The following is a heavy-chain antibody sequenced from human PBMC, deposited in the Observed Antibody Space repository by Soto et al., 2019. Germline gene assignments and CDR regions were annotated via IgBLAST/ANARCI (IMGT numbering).Heavy chain of an antibody. V-gene: IGHV1-18*01. CDR2: IIANNGTT. CDR1: GGTFSSYA. D-gene: IGHD3-3*01. J-gene: IGHJ5*02. Sequence: GASVKVSCKASGGTFSSYAISWVRQAPGQGLEWMGWIIANNGTTNYAQKLQGRATMTTDTSTSTAYMELRSLRSDDTAVYYCARDTNPTDYDFWSGYNWFDPWGQGTLVTVSS. CDR3: ARDTNPTDYDFWSGYNWFDP.